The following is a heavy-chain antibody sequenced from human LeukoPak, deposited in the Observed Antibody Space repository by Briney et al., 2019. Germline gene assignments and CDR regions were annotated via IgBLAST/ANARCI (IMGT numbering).Heavy chain of an antibody. Sequence: PGRSLRLSCAASGFTFSSYAMHWVRQAPGKGLEWVASISFDGSNEHYADSVRGRFTISRDKSSDTLYLQMNSLRAEDTAVYYCARDLYSSGWCPFDYWGQGTLVTVSS. CDR3: ARDLYSSGWCPFDY. J-gene: IGHJ4*02. D-gene: IGHD6-19*01. CDR1: GFTFSSYA. V-gene: IGHV3-30*04. CDR2: ISFDGSNE.